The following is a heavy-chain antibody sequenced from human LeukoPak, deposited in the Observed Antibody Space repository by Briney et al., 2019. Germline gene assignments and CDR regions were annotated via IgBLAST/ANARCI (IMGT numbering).Heavy chain of an antibody. V-gene: IGHV4-34*01. CDR3: ARATYYDFWSGYRYNWFDP. CDR2: INHSGST. Sequence: PSETLSLTCAVYGGSFSDYYWSWIRQPPGKGLEWIGEINHSGSTIYNPSLKSRVTISVDTSKNQFSLKLSSVTAADTAVYYCARATYYDFWSGYRYNWFDPWGQGTLVTVSS. CDR1: GGSFSDYY. J-gene: IGHJ5*02. D-gene: IGHD3-3*01.